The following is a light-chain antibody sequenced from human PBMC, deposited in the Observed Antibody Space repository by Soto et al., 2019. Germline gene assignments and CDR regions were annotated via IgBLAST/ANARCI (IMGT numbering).Light chain of an antibody. CDR3: QQYNNWPPGT. V-gene: IGKV3-15*01. Sequence: EIVVTQSRATLSVSPGGRPTLSCRASQSVSSNLAWYQQKPGQAPRLLXYGASTRATGIPARFSGSGSATEFTPTISSLQSQAFAVYYCQQYNNWPPGTFGQGTKVDIK. CDR2: GAS. J-gene: IGKJ1*01. CDR1: QSVSSN.